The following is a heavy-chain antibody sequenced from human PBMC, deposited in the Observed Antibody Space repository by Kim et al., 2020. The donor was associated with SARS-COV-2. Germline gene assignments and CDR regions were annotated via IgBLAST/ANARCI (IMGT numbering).Heavy chain of an antibody. CDR3: AIMRGDDFWSGYYTEYYYYGMDV. V-gene: IGHV5-51*01. CDR1: GYSFTSYW. D-gene: IGHD3-3*01. CDR2: IYPGDSDT. Sequence: GESMKISCKGSGYSFTSYWIGWVRQMPGKGLEWMGIIYPGDSDTRYSPSFQGQVTISADKSISTAYLQWSSLKASDTAMYYCAIMRGDDFWSGYYTEYYYYGMDVWGQGTTVTVSS. J-gene: IGHJ6*02.